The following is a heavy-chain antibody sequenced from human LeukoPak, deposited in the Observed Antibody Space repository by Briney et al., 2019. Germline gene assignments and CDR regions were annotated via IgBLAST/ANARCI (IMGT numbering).Heavy chain of an antibody. Sequence: GGSLRLSCAASGLSVSSTYMTWVRQAPGKGLEWVSVIYSGGGTNYADSLKGRFSISRDNSKNTLYLQMKSLRAEDTAVYYCVGEGKYWGQGTRVTVSS. CDR3: VGEGKY. CDR1: GLSVSSTY. CDR2: IYSGGGT. V-gene: IGHV3-53*01. J-gene: IGHJ4*02. D-gene: IGHD4-17*01.